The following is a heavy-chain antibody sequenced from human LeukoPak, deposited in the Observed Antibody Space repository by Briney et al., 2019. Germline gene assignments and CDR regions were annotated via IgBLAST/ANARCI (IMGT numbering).Heavy chain of an antibody. Sequence: PGGSLRLPCAASGFTFSNAWMSWVRQAPGKGLEWVSGINWNGGSTGYADSVKGRFTISRDNSKNTLYLQMNSLRVEDTAVYYCANGGPYYYYYYMGVWGKGTTVTISS. D-gene: IGHD3-10*01. CDR1: GFTFSNAW. CDR3: ANGGPYYYYYYMGV. J-gene: IGHJ6*03. CDR2: INWNGGST. V-gene: IGHV3-20*04.